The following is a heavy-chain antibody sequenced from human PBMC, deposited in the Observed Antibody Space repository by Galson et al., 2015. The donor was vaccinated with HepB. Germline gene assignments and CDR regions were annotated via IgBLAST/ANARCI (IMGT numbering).Heavy chain of an antibody. V-gene: IGHV3-74*01. Sequence: SLRLSCAASGFTFHEYWMHWVRQAPGKGLEWVSRINTDGSYTKNGDSVEGRFTISRDNAKNTLYLQINALRGDDPAVYYCARDLNAAAEYWGQGTLVIVSS. J-gene: IGHJ4*02. CDR1: GFTFHEYW. D-gene: IGHD6-25*01. CDR2: INTDGSYT. CDR3: ARDLNAAAEY.